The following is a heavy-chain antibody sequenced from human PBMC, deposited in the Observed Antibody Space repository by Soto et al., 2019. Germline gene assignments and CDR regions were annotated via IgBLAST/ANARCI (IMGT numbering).Heavy chain of an antibody. J-gene: IGHJ6*02. Sequence: EVHLLESGGALVQPGGSLRISCAASGCTFSSCAMGWVRQAPGKGLEWVSDIIDSGGSTYYADAVKGRFTISRDTSKSTLYLQMNSLRAEDTAVYYCAKARSYYYYYGVDVWGQGTTVTVSS. CDR3: AKARSYYYYYGVDV. CDR1: GCTFSSCA. V-gene: IGHV3-23*01. CDR2: IIDSGGST. D-gene: IGHD1-26*01.